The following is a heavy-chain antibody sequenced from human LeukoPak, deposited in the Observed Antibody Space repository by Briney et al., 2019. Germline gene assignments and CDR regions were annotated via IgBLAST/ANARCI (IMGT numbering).Heavy chain of an antibody. V-gene: IGHV3-7*04. CDR3: ARDYRGYFDP. J-gene: IGHJ4*02. CDR1: GFTFSNYL. D-gene: IGHD4-11*01. Sequence: PGGSLRLSCAAAGFTFSNYLMRWVRQAPGKGLEWVATIKQDGSEEYYVDSVKGRFTISRDNAKNSLYLQLNSLRAEDTPVYYCARDYRGYFDPWGQGALVTVSS. CDR2: IKQDGSEE.